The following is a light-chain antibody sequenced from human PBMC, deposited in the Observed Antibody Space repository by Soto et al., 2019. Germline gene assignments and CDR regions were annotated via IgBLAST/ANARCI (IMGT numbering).Light chain of an antibody. CDR2: GAS. CDR3: QQSYSTPLT. Sequence: EIVLTQSPGTLSLSPGERATLSCRASQSVSSSYLAWYQQKPGQAPRLLIYGASSLQSGVPSRFSGSGSGTDFTLTISSLQPEDFATYYCQQSYSTPLTFGPGTKVDIK. V-gene: IGKV3-20*01. CDR1: QSVSSSY. J-gene: IGKJ3*01.